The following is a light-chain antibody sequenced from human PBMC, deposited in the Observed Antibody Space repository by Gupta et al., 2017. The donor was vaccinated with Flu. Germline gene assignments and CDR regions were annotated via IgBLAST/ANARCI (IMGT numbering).Light chain of an antibody. CDR3: QQANRFPIT. V-gene: IGKV1-12*01. Sequence: DIQMTHSPSSVSASIGDRVTITCRASQGIGTSLAWYQQKPGRAPNLLIYAAYSLESGVPSRFSGSGSGTDFTLTISSLLPEDSAIFYCQQANRFPITFGGGTKVEI. J-gene: IGKJ4*01. CDR1: QGIGTS. CDR2: AAY.